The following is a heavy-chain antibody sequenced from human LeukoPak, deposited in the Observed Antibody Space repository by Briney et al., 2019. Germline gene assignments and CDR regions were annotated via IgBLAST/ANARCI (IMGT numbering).Heavy chain of an antibody. D-gene: IGHD3-3*01. CDR1: GFTFSSYW. V-gene: IGHV3-7*01. CDR2: IKQDGGEK. J-gene: IGHJ6*03. Sequence: GGSLRLSCAASGFTFSSYWMSWVRQAPGKGLEWVANIKQDGGEKYYVDPVKGRFTISRDNAKNSLYLQMDSLRAEDTAVYYCARDQRDFYYYYYMDVWGKGTTVTVSS. CDR3: ARDQRDFYYYYYMDV.